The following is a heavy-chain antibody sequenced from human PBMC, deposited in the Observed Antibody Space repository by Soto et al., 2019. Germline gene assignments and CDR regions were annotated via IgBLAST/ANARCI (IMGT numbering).Heavy chain of an antibody. J-gene: IGHJ4*02. Sequence: QEQLVQSGAEVKKPGSSVKVSCKASGGIFSSYAISWVRQAPGQGLEWMGVIIPIFGTANYAQKFQGRVTISADESKNTAYMDLSSLKSADTAIYYCARGGSGYVWFNEFWGQGTMVTVSS. V-gene: IGHV1-69*01. CDR1: GGIFSSYA. CDR2: IIPIFGTA. D-gene: IGHD3-22*01. CDR3: ARGGSGYVWFNEF.